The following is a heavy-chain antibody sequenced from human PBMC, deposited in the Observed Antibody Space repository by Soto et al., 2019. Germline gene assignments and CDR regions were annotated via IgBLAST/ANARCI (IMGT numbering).Heavy chain of an antibody. CDR1: GYLFTAYS. D-gene: IGHD2-15*01. J-gene: IGHJ1*01. CDR2: VNPSGGST. CDR3: AREENCSGGTCYSEYFHR. Sequence: ASVKVSCKASGYLFTAYSMHWVRLAPGQGLEWMGVVNPSGGSTKYAQNFQGRVTMTRDTSTTTIYMELSSLRSDDSAIYYCAREENCSGGTCYSEYFHRWGQGTLVTVSS. V-gene: IGHV1-46*01.